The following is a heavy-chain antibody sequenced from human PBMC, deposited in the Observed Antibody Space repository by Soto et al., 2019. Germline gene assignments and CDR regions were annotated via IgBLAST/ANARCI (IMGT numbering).Heavy chain of an antibody. CDR3: ARDLWGYCGTDCFPLDV. J-gene: IGHJ6*02. D-gene: IGHD2-21*02. Sequence: SEILSLTCTVSGGAISRYYWSWIRQPPGKGLEWIGYMYNTGSTVYNPSFKSRVTISVDTSKNQFSLKLNSVTAADTAVYYCARDLWGYCGTDCFPLDVWGQGTTVTVSS. CDR2: MYNTGST. V-gene: IGHV4-59*01. CDR1: GGAISRYY.